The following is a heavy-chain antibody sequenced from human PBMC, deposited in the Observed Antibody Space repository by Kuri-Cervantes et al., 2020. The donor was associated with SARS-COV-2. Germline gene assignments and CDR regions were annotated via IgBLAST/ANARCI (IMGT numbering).Heavy chain of an antibody. J-gene: IGHJ5*02. CDR1: GYTFTGYY. CDR3: ARASYFTAENWFDP. Sequence: ASVKVSCKASGYTFTGYYMHWVRQAPGQGLEWMGWISAYNGNTNYAQKLQGRVTMTTDTSTSTAYMELRSLRSDDTAVYYCARASYFTAENWFDPWGQGTLVTGYS. D-gene: IGHD2-21*02. V-gene: IGHV1-18*04. CDR2: ISAYNGNT.